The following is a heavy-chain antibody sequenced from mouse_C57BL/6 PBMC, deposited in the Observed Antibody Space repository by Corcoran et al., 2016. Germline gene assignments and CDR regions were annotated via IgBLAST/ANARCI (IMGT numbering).Heavy chain of an antibody. CDR2: INSYSGVP. V-gene: IGHV9-3*01. J-gene: IGHJ2*01. CDR3: ARSSEVVVPFDY. Sequence: QIQLVQSGPELKKPGETVKISCKASGYTFTTYGMSWVKQAPGKGLKWMGWINSYSGVPTYADDFKGRFAFSLETSASTAYLQINNLKNEDTATYFCARSSEVVVPFDYWGQGTTLTVSS. D-gene: IGHD1-1*01. CDR1: GYTFTTYG.